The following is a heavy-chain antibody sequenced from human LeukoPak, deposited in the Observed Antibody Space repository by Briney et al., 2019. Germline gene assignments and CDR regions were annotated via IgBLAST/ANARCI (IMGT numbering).Heavy chain of an antibody. V-gene: IGHV4-39*02. CDR1: GGSISSSSYY. CDR3: AKEKKTGTTRWFDP. Sequence: PSETLSLTCTVSGGSISSSSYYWGWIRQPPGKGLEWIGSIYYSGSTYYNPSLESRVTISVDTSKNQFSLKLSSVTAADTAVYYCAKEKKTGTTRWFDPWGQGTLVTVSS. D-gene: IGHD1-14*01. CDR2: IYYSGST. J-gene: IGHJ5*02.